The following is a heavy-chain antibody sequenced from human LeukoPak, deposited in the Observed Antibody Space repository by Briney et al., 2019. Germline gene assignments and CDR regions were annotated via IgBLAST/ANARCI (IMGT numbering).Heavy chain of an antibody. D-gene: IGHD3-16*01. Sequence: PSETLSLTCTVSGGSISSSSYYWGWIRQPPGKGLEWIGSIYYSGSTYYNPSLKSRVTISVDTSKNQFSLKLSSVTAADTAVYYCARDGPGFGYWGQGTLVTVSS. V-gene: IGHV4-39*02. J-gene: IGHJ4*02. CDR1: GGSISSSSYY. CDR3: ARDGPGFGY. CDR2: IYYSGST.